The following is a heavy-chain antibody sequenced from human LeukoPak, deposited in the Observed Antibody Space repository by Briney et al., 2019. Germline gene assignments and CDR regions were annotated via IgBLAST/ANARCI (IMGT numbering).Heavy chain of an antibody. CDR3: AKDSVYCSSTSCYVY. J-gene: IGHJ4*02. CDR1: GFTFSRYA. CDR2: LGVSVSGYGGST. V-gene: IGHV3-23*01. D-gene: IGHD2-2*01. Sequence: GGSLRLSCAASGFTFSRYAMSWVRQAPGKGLEWVSALGVSVSGYGGSTYYADSVKGRFTISRDNSKNTLYLQMNSLRAEDTAVYYCAKDSVYCSSTSCYVYWGQGTLVTVSS.